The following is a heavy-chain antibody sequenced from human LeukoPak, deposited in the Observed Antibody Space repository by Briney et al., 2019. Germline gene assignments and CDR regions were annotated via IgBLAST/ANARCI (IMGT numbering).Heavy chain of an antibody. CDR1: GGSISSGDYY. V-gene: IGHV4-30-4*01. Sequence: SETLSLTCTVSGGSISSGDYYWSWIRQPPGKGLEWIGYIYYSGSTYYNPSPKSRVTISVDTSKNQFSLKLSSVTAADTAVYYCARDRGYSGYETKFDPWGQGTLVTVSS. D-gene: IGHD5-12*01. CDR2: IYYSGST. CDR3: ARDRGYSGYETKFDP. J-gene: IGHJ5*02.